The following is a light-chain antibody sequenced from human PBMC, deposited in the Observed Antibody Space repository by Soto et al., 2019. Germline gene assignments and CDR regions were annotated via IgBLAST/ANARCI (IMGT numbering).Light chain of an antibody. V-gene: IGKV3-11*01. CDR3: QQRSNRPAPIT. CDR1: QSVSSY. Sequence: EIVLTQSPATLSLSPGERATLSCRASQSVSSYLAWYQQKPGQAPRLLIYDASNRATGIPARFSGSGSGTDFTLTISSLEPEDFAVYYCQQRSNRPAPITFGQGTRLEIK. CDR2: DAS. J-gene: IGKJ5*01.